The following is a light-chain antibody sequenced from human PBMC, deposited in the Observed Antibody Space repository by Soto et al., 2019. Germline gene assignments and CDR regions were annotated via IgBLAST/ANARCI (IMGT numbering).Light chain of an antibody. CDR3: CSYAGSYTFHVV. V-gene: IGLV2-11*01. Sequence: QSALTQPRSVSGSPGQSVTISCTGTSSDVGGYNYVSWYQQHPGKAPKLMIYDVSKRPSGVPDRFSGSKSGNTASLTISGLQAEDEADYYCCSYAGSYTFHVVFGGWTKLTVL. J-gene: IGLJ2*01. CDR1: SSDVGGYNY. CDR2: DVS.